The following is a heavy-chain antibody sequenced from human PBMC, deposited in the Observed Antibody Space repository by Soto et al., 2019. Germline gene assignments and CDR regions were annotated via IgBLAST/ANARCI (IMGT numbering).Heavy chain of an antibody. D-gene: IGHD3-10*01. J-gene: IGHJ6*02. V-gene: IGHV3-30*04. Sequence: PGGSLRLSCAGSGFSFGSYEMHWVRQAPGKGLEWVTFTSYDGSINYYADSVKGRFTMSRDNSKNLLYLQMNSLRTEDTAVYYCVRRSTESYYAVDVWGQGTTVTVSS. CDR2: TSYDGSIN. CDR3: VRRSTESYYAVDV. CDR1: GFSFGSYE.